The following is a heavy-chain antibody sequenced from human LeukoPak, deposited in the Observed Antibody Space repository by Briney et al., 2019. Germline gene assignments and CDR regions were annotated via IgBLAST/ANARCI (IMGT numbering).Heavy chain of an antibody. CDR1: GGSVGSASYY. CDR2: IYYIRNT. V-gene: IGHV4-61*01. J-gene: IGHJ4*02. CDR3: ARTQSQSGSYRYYFGY. Sequence: PSKTLSLTCTVSGGSVGSASYYWSWIRQPPGGGLEWIGYIYYIRNTNYNPSLKSRVTMSLDPSKNQFSLKLNSVTAADTAVYYCARTQSQSGSYRYYFGYWGQGTLVTVSS. D-gene: IGHD1-26*01.